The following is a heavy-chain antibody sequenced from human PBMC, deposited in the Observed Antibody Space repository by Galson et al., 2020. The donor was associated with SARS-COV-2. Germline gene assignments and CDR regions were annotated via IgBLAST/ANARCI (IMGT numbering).Heavy chain of an antibody. CDR2: IKQDGSEK. Sequence: QLGESLKISCAASGFTFSSYWMSWVRQAPGKGLEWVANIKQDGSEKYYVDSVKGRFTISRDNAKNSLYLQMNSLRAEDTAVYYCARGTGRDLGIWFGEFLSGYFDYWGQGPLVTVSS. V-gene: IGHV3-7*01. J-gene: IGHJ4*02. CDR3: ARGTGRDLGIWFGEFLSGYFDY. D-gene: IGHD3-10*01. CDR1: GFTFSSYW.